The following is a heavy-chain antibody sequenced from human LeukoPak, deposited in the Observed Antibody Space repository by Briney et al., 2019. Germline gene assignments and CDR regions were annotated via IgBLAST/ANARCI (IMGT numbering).Heavy chain of an antibody. J-gene: IGHJ4*02. D-gene: IGHD3-3*01. CDR1: GFTFSSYW. Sequence: SGGSLRLSCAASGFTFSSYWMSWVRQAPGKGLEWVANIKQDGSEKYYVDSVKGRFTISRDNAKNSLYLQMNSLRAEDTAVYYCARSGGKAYYDFWSGYYKYFDYWGQGTLVTVSS. V-gene: IGHV3-7*03. CDR2: IKQDGSEK. CDR3: ARSGGKAYYDFWSGYYKYFDY.